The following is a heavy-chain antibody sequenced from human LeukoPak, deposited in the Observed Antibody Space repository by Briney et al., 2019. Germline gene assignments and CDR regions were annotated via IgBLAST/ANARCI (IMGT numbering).Heavy chain of an antibody. J-gene: IGHJ4*02. Sequence: GGSLRLSCAASGFTVSSNYMSWVRQAPGKGLEWVSVIYSGGSTYYADSVKGRFTISRENYKNTLYLQMNSLRAEDTAVYYCARGGMATIFDYWGQGTLVTVSS. CDR1: GFTVSSNY. CDR3: ARGGMATIFDY. CDR2: IYSGGST. V-gene: IGHV3-53*01. D-gene: IGHD5-24*01.